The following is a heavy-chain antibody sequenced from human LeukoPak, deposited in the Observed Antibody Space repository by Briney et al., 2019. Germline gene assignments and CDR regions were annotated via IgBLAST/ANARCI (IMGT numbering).Heavy chain of an antibody. CDR1: GFAFSFST. V-gene: IGHV3-64*04. CDR2: ISSNGNTT. D-gene: IGHD6-19*01. Sequence: GGSLRLSCSASGFAFSFSTIYWVRQAPGKGLEYVSAISSNGNTTYYADSVKGRFTISRDNAKNSLYLQMNSLRAEDTAVYYCASSYSSGWYRATNDYWGQGTLVTVSS. J-gene: IGHJ4*02. CDR3: ASSYSSGWYRATNDY.